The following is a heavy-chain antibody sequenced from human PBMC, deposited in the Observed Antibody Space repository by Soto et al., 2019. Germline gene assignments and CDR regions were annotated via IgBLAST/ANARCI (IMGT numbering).Heavy chain of an antibody. V-gene: IGHV3-7*01. Sequence: GGSLRLSCAASGFTFRVYWMSWVRQASGKGLEWVANIWYDGTDNDYVDTVKGRFTISRDNSKNTAYLQMNSLRAEDTAVYYCARDSMGSSWLRGPHYWGQGTLVTVSS. J-gene: IGHJ4*02. CDR3: ARDSMGSSWLRGPHY. CDR1: GFTFRVYW. CDR2: IWYDGTDN. D-gene: IGHD6-13*01.